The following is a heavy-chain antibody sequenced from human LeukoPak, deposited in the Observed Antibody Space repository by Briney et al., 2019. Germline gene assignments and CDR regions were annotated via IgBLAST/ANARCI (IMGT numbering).Heavy chain of an antibody. CDR3: ARGNDFWSGYFASYYFDY. J-gene: IGHJ4*02. CDR1: GGSISSYY. D-gene: IGHD3-3*01. CDR2: IYYSGST. Sequence: PSETLSLTCTVSGGSISSYYWSWIRQPPGKGLEWIGYIYYSGSTNYNPSLKSRVTISVDTSKNQFSLKLSSVTAADTAVYYCARGNDFWSGYFASYYFDYWGQGTLVTVSS. V-gene: IGHV4-59*01.